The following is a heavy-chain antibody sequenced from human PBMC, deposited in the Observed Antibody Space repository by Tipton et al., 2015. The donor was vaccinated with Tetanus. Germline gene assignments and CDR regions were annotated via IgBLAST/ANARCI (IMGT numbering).Heavy chain of an antibody. V-gene: IGHV6-1*01. CDR2: TYYRSKWYF. CDR1: GDFVSSNSAA. D-gene: IGHD2-2*01. Sequence: GLVKPSQTLSLTCAISGDFVSSNSAAWNWIRQSPSRGLEWLGRTYYRSKWYFDYAVSVQSRITINPDTSTNQFSLQLNSVTPEDTAVYYCARSIAAASVWPFDYWGQGTQVTVSS. J-gene: IGHJ4*02. CDR3: ARSIAAASVWPFDY.